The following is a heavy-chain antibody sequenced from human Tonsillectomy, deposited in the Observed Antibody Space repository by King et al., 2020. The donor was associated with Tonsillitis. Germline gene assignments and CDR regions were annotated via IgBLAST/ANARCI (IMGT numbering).Heavy chain of an antibody. J-gene: IGHJ4*02. D-gene: IGHD6-19*01. CDR2: ISNSGRT. CDR1: GDSITSDY. CDR3: AKGAGWYGY. V-gene: IGHV4-59*01. Sequence: QLQLQESGPGLVKPSETLSLTCTVSGDSITSDYWSWLRQPPGKGLAWIAHISNSGRTNSNPSLTSRFSISADTAKNQFSLKLSSVTAADTVVYYCAKGAGWYGYWGQGTLVTVSS.